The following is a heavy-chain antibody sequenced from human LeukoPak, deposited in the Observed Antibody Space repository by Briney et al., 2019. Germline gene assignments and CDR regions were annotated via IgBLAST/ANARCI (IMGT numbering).Heavy chain of an antibody. CDR3: ARLQRGIAPLLFDY. CDR1: GDSISSGTYY. D-gene: IGHD6-13*01. CDR2: IYTSGNT. V-gene: IGHV4-61*02. J-gene: IGHJ4*02. Sequence: PSETLSLTCTVSGDSISSGTYYWNWIRQPAGKRLEWIGRIYTSGNTYYNPSLKSRVTISVDTSKNQFSLNLTSVTAADTAVYYCARLQRGIAPLLFDYWGQGTLVTVSS.